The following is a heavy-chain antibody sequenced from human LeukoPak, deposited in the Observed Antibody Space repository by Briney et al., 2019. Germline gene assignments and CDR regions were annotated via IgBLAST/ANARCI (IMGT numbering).Heavy chain of an antibody. CDR1: GGTFSSYA. J-gene: IGHJ4*02. V-gene: IGHV1-69*13. Sequence: SVKVSCKASGGTFSSYAISWVRQAPGQGLEWMGGIIPIFGTANYAQKFQGRVTVTADESRSTAYMELSSLRSEDTAVYCCARIMGEYCSGGSCIDYWGQGTLVTVSS. CDR3: ARIMGEYCSGGSCIDY. D-gene: IGHD2-15*01. CDR2: IIPIFGTA.